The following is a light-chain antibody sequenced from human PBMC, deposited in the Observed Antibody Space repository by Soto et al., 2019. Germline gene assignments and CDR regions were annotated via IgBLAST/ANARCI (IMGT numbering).Light chain of an antibody. CDR2: DAS. V-gene: IGKV1-13*02. CDR1: QALYTA. J-gene: IGKJ5*01. Sequence: AIQLTQAPSSLSASVGDRVTLSCRASQALYTALAWYQQKPGKAPDLLIFDASTVESGVPSRFSGGGSGTDFTLTISSLQPEDFATYYCQQLYTFPITFGQVTRPEIK. CDR3: QQLYTFPIT.